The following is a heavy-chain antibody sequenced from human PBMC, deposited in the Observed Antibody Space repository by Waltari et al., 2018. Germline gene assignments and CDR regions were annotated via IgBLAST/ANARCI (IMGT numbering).Heavy chain of an antibody. Sequence: QVQLQESGPGLVKPSETLSLTCAVSGYSISSGYYWGWIRQPPGKGLEWIGSIYHSGSTYYNPSLKSRVTISVDTSKNQFSLKLSSVTAADTAVYYCARHVGSSWYEVGFDYWGQGTLVTVSS. CDR3: ARHVGSSWYEVGFDY. D-gene: IGHD6-13*01. J-gene: IGHJ4*02. CDR1: GYSISSGYY. CDR2: IYHSGST. V-gene: IGHV4-38-2*01.